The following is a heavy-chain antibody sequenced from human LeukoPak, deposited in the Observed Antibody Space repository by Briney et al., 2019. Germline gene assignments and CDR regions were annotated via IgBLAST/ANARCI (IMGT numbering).Heavy chain of an antibody. CDR2: LSGSGSTT. Sequence: GGSLRLSCAASGFTFSSYTMSWVRQAPGKGLEWVSALSGSGSTTYYADSVKGRFTISRDNSKNTLYLQMNSLRAEDTAVYYCAKDLHWGFDYWGQGTLVTVSS. CDR3: AKDLHWGFDY. D-gene: IGHD7-27*01. CDR1: GFTFSSYT. V-gene: IGHV3-23*01. J-gene: IGHJ4*02.